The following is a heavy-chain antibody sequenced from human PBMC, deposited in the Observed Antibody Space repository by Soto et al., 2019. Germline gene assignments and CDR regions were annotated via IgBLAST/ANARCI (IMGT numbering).Heavy chain of an antibody. J-gene: IGHJ4*02. V-gene: IGHV1-8*01. CDR1: GYTFTSYD. D-gene: IGHD1-1*01. Sequence: QVQLVQSGAEVKKPGASVKVSCKASGYTFTSYDINWVRQATGQGLEGMGWMNPNSGNTGYAQKFQGRVTMTRNTSISTAYMGLSSLRSEDTSVYYCARVTGGTRPFDYWGQGTLVTVSS. CDR2: MNPNSGNT. CDR3: ARVTGGTRPFDY.